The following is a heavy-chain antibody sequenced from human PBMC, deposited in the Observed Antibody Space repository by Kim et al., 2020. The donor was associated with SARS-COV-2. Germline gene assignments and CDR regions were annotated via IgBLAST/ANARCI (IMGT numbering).Heavy chain of an antibody. J-gene: IGHJ4*02. CDR3: ARRRGRGYAEYFDY. V-gene: IGHV3-7*01. Sequence: GGSLRLSCAASGFTFSGYWMSWVRQAPGKGLEWVANIKQDGSETYYVDSVKGRFSISRDNAKNSLYLQMYSLRAEDTAGEYGARRRGRGYAEYFDYWGQG. D-gene: IGHD2-15*01. CDR1: GFTFSGYW. CDR2: IKQDGSET.